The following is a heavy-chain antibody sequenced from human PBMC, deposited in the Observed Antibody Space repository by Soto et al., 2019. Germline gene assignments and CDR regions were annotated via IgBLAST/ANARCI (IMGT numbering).Heavy chain of an antibody. D-gene: IGHD3-22*01. Sequence: SSVKVSCKASGYTFTSYGISWVRQAPGQGLEWMGWISAYNGNTNYAQKLQGRVTMTTDTSTSTAYMELRSLRSDDTAVYYCARVAYYDSSGYYYVDGFDYWGQGTLVTVSS. J-gene: IGHJ4*02. CDR3: ARVAYYDSSGYYYVDGFDY. CDR1: GYTFTSYG. CDR2: ISAYNGNT. V-gene: IGHV1-18*01.